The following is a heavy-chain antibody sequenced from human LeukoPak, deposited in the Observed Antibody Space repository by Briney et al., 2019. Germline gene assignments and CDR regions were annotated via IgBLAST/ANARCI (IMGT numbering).Heavy chain of an antibody. CDR3: ARDAAGFDY. V-gene: IGHV3-66*01. D-gene: IGHD6-19*01. Sequence: GGSLRLSCAASGFTFSSYGMSWVRQAPGKGLEWVSVIYSGGSTYYADSVKGRFTISRDNSKNTLYLQMNSLRAEDTAVYYCARDAAGFDYWGQGTLVTVSS. CDR2: IYSGGST. J-gene: IGHJ4*02. CDR1: GFTFSSYG.